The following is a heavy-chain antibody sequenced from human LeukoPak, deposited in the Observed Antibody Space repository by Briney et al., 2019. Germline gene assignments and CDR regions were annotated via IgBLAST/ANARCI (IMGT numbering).Heavy chain of an antibody. CDR1: GYIFTGYY. J-gene: IGHJ1*01. CDR2: LNPNSGGT. D-gene: IGHD5-18*01. V-gene: IGHV1-2*02. Sequence: ASVKVSCKASGYIFTGYYMHWVRQAPGQGLEWMGWLNPNSGGTNYAQKFQGRVTMTRDTSISTAYMELSRLRSDDTAVYYCARGKSATMVTPRYFYPWGQGTLVTVSS. CDR3: ARGKSATMVTPRYFYP.